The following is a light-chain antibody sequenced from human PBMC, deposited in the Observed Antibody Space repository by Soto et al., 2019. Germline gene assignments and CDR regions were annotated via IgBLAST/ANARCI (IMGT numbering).Light chain of an antibody. CDR2: GAS. CDR3: QQYNNWPLT. V-gene: IGKV3D-15*01. Sequence: EIVMTQSPAPLSVSPGERATLSCRASQSVSSNLAWYQQKPGQAPRLLIYGASTRATGIPARFSGSGSGTEFTLTISSLQSEDCAVYYCQQYNNWPLTFGGGTKVELK. J-gene: IGKJ4*01. CDR1: QSVSSN.